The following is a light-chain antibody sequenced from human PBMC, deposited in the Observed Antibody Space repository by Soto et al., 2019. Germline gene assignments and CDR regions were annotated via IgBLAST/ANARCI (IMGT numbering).Light chain of an antibody. CDR1: QSISSW. CDR3: QQYNNYWT. CDR2: DAS. J-gene: IGKJ1*01. V-gene: IGKV1-5*01. Sequence: DIQMTQSPSTLSASVGDRVTITCRASQSISSWLAWYQQKPGKAPKLLIYDASSLESGVPSRFSGRGSATEFTLTISSLQPDDFATYYCQQYNNYWTFGQGTRVEIK.